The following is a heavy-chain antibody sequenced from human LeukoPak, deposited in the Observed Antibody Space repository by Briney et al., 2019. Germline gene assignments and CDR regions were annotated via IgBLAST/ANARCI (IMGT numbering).Heavy chain of an antibody. Sequence: SETLSLTCAVYGGSFSGYYWSWIRQPPGKGLEWIGYIYYSGSTNYNPSLKSRVTISVDTSKNQFSLKLSSVTAADTAVYYCARDSRYDFWSGNYYYYYGMDVWGQGTTVTVSS. J-gene: IGHJ6*02. CDR1: GGSFSGYY. V-gene: IGHV4-59*01. CDR3: ARDSRYDFWSGNYYYYYGMDV. D-gene: IGHD3-3*01. CDR2: IYYSGST.